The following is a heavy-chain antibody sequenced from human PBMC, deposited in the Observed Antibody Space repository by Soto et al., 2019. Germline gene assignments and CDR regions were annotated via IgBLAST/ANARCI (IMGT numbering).Heavy chain of an antibody. CDR3: ARGEYSSPSLNDYYYYGMDV. D-gene: IGHD6-6*01. CDR1: GGSISSSNW. J-gene: IGHJ6*02. CDR2: IYHSGST. V-gene: IGHV4-4*02. Sequence: LSLTCAVSGGSISSSNWWSWVRQPPWKGLEWIGEIYHSGSTNYNPSLKSRVTIPVDKSKNQFSLKLSSVTAADTAVYYCARGEYSSPSLNDYYYYGMDVWGQGTKVTVS.